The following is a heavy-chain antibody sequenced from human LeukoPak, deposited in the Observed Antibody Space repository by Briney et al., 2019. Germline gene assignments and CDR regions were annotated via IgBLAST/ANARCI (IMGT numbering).Heavy chain of an antibody. V-gene: IGHV7-4-1*02. CDR1: GYTFTSYA. Sequence: ASVKVSCKASGYTFTSYAMNWVRQAPGQGLEWMGWINTNTGNPTYAQGFTGRFVFSLDTSVSTAYLQISSLRSDDTAVYYCARDPPNYYDSSGYSNVFDYWGQGTLVTVSS. J-gene: IGHJ4*02. CDR2: INTNTGNP. D-gene: IGHD3-22*01. CDR3: ARDPPNYYDSSGYSNVFDY.